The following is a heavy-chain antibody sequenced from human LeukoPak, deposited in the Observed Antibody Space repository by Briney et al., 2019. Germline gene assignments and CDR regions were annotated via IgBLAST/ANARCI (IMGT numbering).Heavy chain of an antibody. V-gene: IGHV4-31*03. CDR1: GGSISSGGYY. J-gene: IGHJ5*02. CDR2: IYYSGST. Sequence: PSETLSLTCTVSGGSISSGGYYWSWIRQHPGKGLEWIGYIYYSGSTYYNPSLKSRVTISVDTSKNQFSLKLSSVTAADTAVYYCAREVSSSWYRDGWFDPWGQGTLVTVSS. D-gene: IGHD6-13*01. CDR3: AREVSSSWYRDGWFDP.